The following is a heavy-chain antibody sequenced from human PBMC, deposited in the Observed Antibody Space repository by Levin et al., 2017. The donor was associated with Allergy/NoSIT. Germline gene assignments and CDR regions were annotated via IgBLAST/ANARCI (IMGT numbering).Heavy chain of an antibody. D-gene: IGHD4-17*01. V-gene: IGHV3-30-3*01. CDR3: ARNMDYGDYVRWCDP. CDR1: GFTFSSYA. J-gene: IGHJ5*02. CDR2: ISYDGSNK. Sequence: GESLKISCAASGFTFSSYAMHWVRQAPGKGLEWVAVISYDGSNKYYADSVKGRFTISRDNSKNTLYLQMNSLRAEDTAVYYCARNMDYGDYVRWCDPWGQGTLVTVS.